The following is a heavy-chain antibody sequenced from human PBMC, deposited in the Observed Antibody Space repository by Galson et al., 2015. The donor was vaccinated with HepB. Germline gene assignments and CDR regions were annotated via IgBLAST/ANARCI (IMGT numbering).Heavy chain of an antibody. CDR3: ARTMVRGVQPYYYYYGMDV. Sequence: ETLSLTCTVSGGSISSYYWSWIRQPPGKGLEWIGYIYYSGSTNYNPSLKSRVTISVDTSKNQFSLKLSSVTAADTAVYYCARTMVRGVQPYYYYYGMDVWGQGTTVTVSS. CDR2: IYYSGST. J-gene: IGHJ6*02. V-gene: IGHV4-59*01. CDR1: GGSISSYY. D-gene: IGHD3-10*01.